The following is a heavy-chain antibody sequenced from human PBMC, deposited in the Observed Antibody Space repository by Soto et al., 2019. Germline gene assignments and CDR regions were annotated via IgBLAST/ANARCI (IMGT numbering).Heavy chain of an antibody. CDR2: IYYSGST. J-gene: IGHJ6*03. Sequence: SETLSLTCTVSGGSISSYYWSWIRQPPGKGLEWIGYIYYSGSTNYNPSLKSRVTISVDTSKNQFSLKLSSVTAADTAVYYCARTYIVVVPAARWEDYYYYMDVWGKGTTVTVSS. V-gene: IGHV4-59*08. D-gene: IGHD2-2*01. CDR1: GGSISSYY. CDR3: ARTYIVVVPAARWEDYYYYMDV.